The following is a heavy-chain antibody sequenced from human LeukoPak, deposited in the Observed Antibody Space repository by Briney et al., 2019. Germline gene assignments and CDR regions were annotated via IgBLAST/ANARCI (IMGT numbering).Heavy chain of an antibody. CDR2: IKKDGSEK. D-gene: IGHD2-2*01. V-gene: IGHV3-7*01. Sequence: PGGSLRLSCAASGFTFSSHWMSWVRQAPGKGLEWVANIKKDGSEKYYVDSVKGRFTISRDNAKTSLYLQMNSLRAEDTAVYYCAKDRWGAGYCSSTSCRTYYYYYYMDVWGKGTTVTISS. CDR3: AKDRWGAGYCSSTSCRTYYYYYYMDV. J-gene: IGHJ6*03. CDR1: GFTFSSHW.